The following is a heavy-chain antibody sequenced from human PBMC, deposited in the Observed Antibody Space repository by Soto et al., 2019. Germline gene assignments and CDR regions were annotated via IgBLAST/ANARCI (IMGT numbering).Heavy chain of an antibody. J-gene: IGHJ4*02. D-gene: IGHD3-22*01. CDR3: ARASSGYYPFDY. V-gene: IGHV4-59*01. CDR2: IYYSGST. CDR1: GGSISSYY. Sequence: SETLSLTCTVSGGSISSYYWSWIRQPPGKGLKWIGYIYYSGSTNYNPSLKSRVTISVDTSKNQFSLKLSSVTAADTAVYYCARASSGYYPFDYWGQGTLVTVSS.